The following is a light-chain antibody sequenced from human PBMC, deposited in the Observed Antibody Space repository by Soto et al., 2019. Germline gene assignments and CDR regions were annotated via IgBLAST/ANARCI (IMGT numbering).Light chain of an antibody. V-gene: IGKV3-11*01. CDR2: DAS. Sequence: IVLTQSPATLSLSPGERATLSCRASQSVSSYLAWYQQKPGQAPRLLIYDASKRATDIPARFSGSGFGTDYTLTISSLEPEDFAVYYCQQRSKWRTFGQGTKVDIK. CDR3: QQRSKWRT. J-gene: IGKJ1*01. CDR1: QSVSSY.